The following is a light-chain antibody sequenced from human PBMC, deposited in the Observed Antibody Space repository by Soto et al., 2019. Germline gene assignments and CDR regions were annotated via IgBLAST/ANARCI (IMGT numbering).Light chain of an antibody. Sequence: EIVMTQSPATLSVSPGERATLSCRASQSVSSNLAWYQQKPGQAPRLLFYGASTRATGIPARFSGSGSGTEFTLTISSLQSEDFAVYYCQQYNNWPPRFGQGTKLEIK. CDR3: QQYNNWPPR. V-gene: IGKV3-15*01. CDR1: QSVSSN. J-gene: IGKJ2*03. CDR2: GAS.